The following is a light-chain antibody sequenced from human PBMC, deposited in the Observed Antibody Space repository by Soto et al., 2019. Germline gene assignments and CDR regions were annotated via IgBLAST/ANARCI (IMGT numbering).Light chain of an antibody. V-gene: IGKV1-5*01. Sequence: PSTLSASVGDRVTITCRASQSISSWLAWYQQKPGKAPKLLIYDASTLESGVPSRFSGSRSGTEFTLTVSCLQPDDFATYYCQQYNSYWTSGQGTKV. CDR2: DAS. CDR3: QQYNSYWT. J-gene: IGKJ1*01. CDR1: QSISSW.